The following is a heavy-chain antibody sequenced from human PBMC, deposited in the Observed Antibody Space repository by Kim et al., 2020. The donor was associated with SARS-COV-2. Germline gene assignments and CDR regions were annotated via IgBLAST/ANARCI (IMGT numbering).Heavy chain of an antibody. CDR3: ATSSYGRYNWFDP. CDR1: GGTFSSYA. J-gene: IGHJ5*02. D-gene: IGHD5-18*01. V-gene: IGHV1-69*13. Sequence: SVKVSCKASGGTFSSYAISWVRQAPGQGLEWMGGIIPIFGTANYAQKFQGRVTITADESTSTAYMELSSLRSEDTAVYYCATSSYGRYNWFDPWGQGTLVTVSS. CDR2: IIPIFGTA.